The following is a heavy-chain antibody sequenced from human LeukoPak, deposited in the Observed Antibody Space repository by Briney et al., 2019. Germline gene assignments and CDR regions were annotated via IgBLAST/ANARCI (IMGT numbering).Heavy chain of an antibody. J-gene: IGHJ3*01. D-gene: IGHD2-21*02. CDR3: ARDLEAYCGGDCCPSN. CDR2: ISYDGSNK. V-gene: IGHV3-30-3*01. Sequence: PGGSLRLSCAASGFTFSSYAMHWVRQAPGKGLEWVAVISYDGSNKYYADSVKGRFTISRDNSKNTLYLQMNSLRAEDTAVYYCARDLEAYCGGDCCPSNWGQGTMVTVSS. CDR1: GFTFSSYA.